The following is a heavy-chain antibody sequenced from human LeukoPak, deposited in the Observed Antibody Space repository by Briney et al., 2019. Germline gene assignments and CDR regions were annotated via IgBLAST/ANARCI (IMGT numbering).Heavy chain of an antibody. J-gene: IGHJ3*02. Sequence: PGGSLRLSCAASGFTFSSYWMHWVRQAPGKGLVWVSRINTDGSTTNYADSVKGRFTISRDNAKNTLCLQMNSLRAEDTAVYYCARNERYFDWLSTGDAFDIWGQGTMVTVSS. D-gene: IGHD3-9*01. CDR2: INTDGSTT. CDR3: ARNERYFDWLSTGDAFDI. V-gene: IGHV3-74*01. CDR1: GFTFSSYW.